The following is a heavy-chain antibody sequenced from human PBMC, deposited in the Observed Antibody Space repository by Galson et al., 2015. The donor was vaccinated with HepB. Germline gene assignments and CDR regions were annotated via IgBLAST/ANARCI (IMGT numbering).Heavy chain of an antibody. J-gene: IGHJ6*02. CDR3: TRRILQDSGWPTDGMDV. Sequence: SLRLSCAASGFTFSGSAMHWVRQASGKGLEWVGRIRSKANSYATAYAASVKGRFTISRDDSKNTAYLQMNSLKTEDTAVYYCTRRILQDSGWPTDGMDVWGQGTTVTVSS. V-gene: IGHV3-73*01. D-gene: IGHD6-19*01. CDR1: GFTFSGSA. CDR2: IRSKANSYAT.